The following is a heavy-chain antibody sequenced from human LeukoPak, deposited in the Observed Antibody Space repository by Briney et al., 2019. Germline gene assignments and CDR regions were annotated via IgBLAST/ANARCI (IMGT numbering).Heavy chain of an antibody. D-gene: IGHD5-12*01. CDR1: GFTSIAYA. CDR3: AKAHLATTIMIELDS. CDR2: ISGGGVTT. V-gene: IGHV3-23*01. J-gene: IGHJ4*02. Sequence: SGGSLRLSCVGSGFTSIAYALTWARQAPGKGLEWVSGISGGGVTTYYADSVKGRFTISRDNSKNTLYLQMNGLRAEDTAIYYCAKAHLATTIMIELDSWGQGTLVTVSS.